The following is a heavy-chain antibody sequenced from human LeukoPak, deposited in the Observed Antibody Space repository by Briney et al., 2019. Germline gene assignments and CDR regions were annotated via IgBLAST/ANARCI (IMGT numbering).Heavy chain of an antibody. D-gene: IGHD1-7*01. V-gene: IGHV3-21*01. CDR3: ARDGPNWNYALDV. CDR1: GFTLENYA. CDR2: ISNSEVSSITESGDGT. J-gene: IGHJ6*04. Sequence: GGSLRLSCGASGFTLENYAINWVRQAPGKGLEWVSAISNSEVSSITESGDGTYHADSVKGRFTISRDNAKNSMYLQMNSLRAEDTAVYYCARDGPNWNYALDVWGKGTTVTVSS.